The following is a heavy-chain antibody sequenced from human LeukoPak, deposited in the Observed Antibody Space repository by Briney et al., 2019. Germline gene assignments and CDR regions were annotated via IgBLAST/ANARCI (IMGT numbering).Heavy chain of an antibody. J-gene: IGHJ4*02. CDR3: AKDLHYGSADY. CDR1: GFTFSNYW. V-gene: IGHV3-74*01. Sequence: GGSLRLSCAASGFTFSNYWMHWVRQDPGKGMVWVSFINPDGSTTNYADSVKGRFTISRDNAKNALYLQMNSLRAEDTAVYYCAKDLHYGSADYWGQGTLVTVSS. D-gene: IGHD3-10*01. CDR2: INPDGSTT.